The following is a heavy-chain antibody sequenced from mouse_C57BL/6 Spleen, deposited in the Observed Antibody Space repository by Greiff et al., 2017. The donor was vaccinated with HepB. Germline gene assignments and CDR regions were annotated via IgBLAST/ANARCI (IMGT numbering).Heavy chain of an antibody. CDR3: ARHYGNYLDY. Sequence: VKLQQSGAELVRPGTSVKVSCKASGYAFTNYLIEWVKQRPGQGLEWIGVINPGSGGTNYNEKFKGKATLTADKSSSTAYMQLSSLTSEDSAVYFCARHYGNYLDYWGQGTTLTVSS. CDR2: INPGSGGT. V-gene: IGHV1-54*01. J-gene: IGHJ2*01. D-gene: IGHD2-1*01. CDR1: GYAFTNYL.